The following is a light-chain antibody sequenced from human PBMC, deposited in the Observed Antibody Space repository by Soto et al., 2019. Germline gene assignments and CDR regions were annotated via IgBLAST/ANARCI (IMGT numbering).Light chain of an antibody. CDR2: GAS. CDR3: QQYANSHGT. J-gene: IGKJ1*01. Sequence: ENVMTQSPGTLSLSPGERATLSCRASQSVSTNYVAWYQQKPGQAPRLLIYGASSRASGIPDRFRGSGSGTDFTLTISRLEPEDFAMYYCQQYANSHGTFGIGTKVEMK. V-gene: IGKV3-20*01. CDR1: QSVSTNY.